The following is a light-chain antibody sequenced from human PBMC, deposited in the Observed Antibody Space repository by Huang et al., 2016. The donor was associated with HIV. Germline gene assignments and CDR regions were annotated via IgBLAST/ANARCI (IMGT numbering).Light chain of an antibody. CDR2: GAT. J-gene: IGKJ2*01. CDR1: QSVSSRH. CDR3: QQYGVSPRT. V-gene: IGKV3-20*01. Sequence: EIVLTQSPGTRSLSPGERATLSCRASQSVSSRHIAWYQQNPGQAPRLRIYGATNRATVIPGRFSGSGSRTDFTLTISRLEPEDFAVYYYQQYGVSPRTFGQGTKLEIK.